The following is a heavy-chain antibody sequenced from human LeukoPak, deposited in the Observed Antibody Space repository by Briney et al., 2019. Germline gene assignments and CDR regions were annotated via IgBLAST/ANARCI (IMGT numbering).Heavy chain of an antibody. CDR2: INSDGSTI. CDR3: TRETVVVATASLGY. V-gene: IGHV3-74*01. D-gene: IGHD2-2*01. Sequence: GGSLRLSCAASGFTFSSYWMYWVRQAPGKGLVWVSRINSDGSTINYADSVKGRFTISRDNAKNTLYLQMDSLRAEDTAVYYCTRETVVVATASLGYWGLGTLVTDSS. J-gene: IGHJ4*02. CDR1: GFTFSSYW.